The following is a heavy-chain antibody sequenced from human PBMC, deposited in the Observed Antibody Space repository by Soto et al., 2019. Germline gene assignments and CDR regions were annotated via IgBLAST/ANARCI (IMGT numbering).Heavy chain of an antibody. CDR1: GFTFSSYA. D-gene: IGHD5-12*01. J-gene: IGHJ5*02. CDR3: AKGGPTFLNWFGP. CDR2: ISNSGHSA. V-gene: IGHV3-23*01. Sequence: GGSLRLSCAASGFTFSSYAMNWLRQAPGKGLEWISVISNSGHSAYYADSVKGRFTISRDNSKNTLYLQIKSLRAEDTAAYYCAKGGPTFLNWFGPWGQGXLVTVYS.